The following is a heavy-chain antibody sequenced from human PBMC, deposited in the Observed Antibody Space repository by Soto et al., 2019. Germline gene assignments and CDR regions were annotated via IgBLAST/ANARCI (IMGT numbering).Heavy chain of an antibody. Sequence: EVQLVESGGGLVKPGGSLRLSCAASGFTFDNAWMTWVRQAPGKGLEWVGRIKSKTDGGTTDYASPVKGRFTISRDXSKNTRYLQMNSLKTEDTAMYYCTTDLPWSYGALGYWGQGTLVTVSS. J-gene: IGHJ4*02. CDR1: GFTFDNAW. CDR3: TTDLPWSYGALGY. D-gene: IGHD1-26*01. V-gene: IGHV3-15*01. CDR2: IKSKTDGGTT.